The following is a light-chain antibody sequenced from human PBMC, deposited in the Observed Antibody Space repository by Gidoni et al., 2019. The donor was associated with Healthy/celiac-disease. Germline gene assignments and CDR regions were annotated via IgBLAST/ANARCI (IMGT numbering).Light chain of an antibody. Sequence: DIQMTQSPSSLSASVGDRVTITCRASQSISSYLNWYQQKPGKAPKLLIYAASSLQSGVPSRFSGSGSGTDFTLTISRLQPEDFATYYCQQSYSTGVTFGPGTKVDIK. CDR1: QSISSY. V-gene: IGKV1-39*01. CDR3: QQSYSTGVT. J-gene: IGKJ3*01. CDR2: AAS.